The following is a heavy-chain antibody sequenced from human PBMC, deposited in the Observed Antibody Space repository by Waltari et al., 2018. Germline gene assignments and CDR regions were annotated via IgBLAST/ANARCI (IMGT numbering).Heavy chain of an antibody. CDR2: IYYTGHT. Sequence: QVQLKESGPGLVKPSQTLALTCTVSGGSVSISGYSWNWLRQSPGKGLEWIGHIYYTGHTTYNSSLQGRVSVSIDTSKNQFYLALTSVTAADTAVYYCARNFNVFESWGRGILVTVSS. CDR3: ARNFNVFES. CDR1: GGSVSISGYS. V-gene: IGHV4-30-4*07. J-gene: IGHJ5*01.